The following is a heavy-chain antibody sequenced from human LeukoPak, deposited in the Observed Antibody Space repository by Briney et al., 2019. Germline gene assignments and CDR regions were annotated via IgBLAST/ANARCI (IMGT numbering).Heavy chain of an antibody. CDR2: ISAYNGNR. V-gene: IGHV1-18*01. J-gene: IGHJ4*02. D-gene: IGHD2-2*01. CDR3: ARDYLRSPSCPFDY. CDR1: GYTFTSYG. Sequence: ASVKVSCKASGYTFTSYGISWVRQAPGQGLEWMGWISAYNGNRSYAQKLQGRVTMTTDTSTSTAYMELRSLRSDDTAVYYCARDYLRSPSCPFDYWGQGTLVTVSS.